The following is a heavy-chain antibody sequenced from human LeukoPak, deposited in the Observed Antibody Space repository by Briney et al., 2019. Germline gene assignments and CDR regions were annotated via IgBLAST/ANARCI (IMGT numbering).Heavy chain of an antibody. V-gene: IGHV1-2*02. D-gene: IGHD6-19*01. CDR1: GYTFTVYY. CDR2: INPNSGGT. Sequence: ASVKVSCKASGYTFTVYYMHWVRQAPGQGLERMGWINPNSGGTNYAQKFQGRVTMTRDTSISTAYMELSRLRSDDTAVYYCARSVAVAGSPLGYWGQGTLVTVSS. CDR3: ARSVAVAGSPLGY. J-gene: IGHJ4*02.